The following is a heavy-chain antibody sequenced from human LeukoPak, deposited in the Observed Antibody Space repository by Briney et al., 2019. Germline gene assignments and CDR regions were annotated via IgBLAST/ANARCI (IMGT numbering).Heavy chain of an antibody. CDR2: IYYSGST. D-gene: IGHD3-10*01. CDR1: GGSISSGGYY. V-gene: IGHV4-31*03. CDR3: ARGLGLWFGELLFYFDY. J-gene: IGHJ4*02. Sequence: NHSETLSLTCTVSGGSISSGGYYWSWIRQHPGKGLEWIGYIYYSGSTYYNPSLKSRVTISVDTSKNQFSLKLSSVTAADTAVYYCARGLGLWFGELLFYFDYWGQGTLVTVSS.